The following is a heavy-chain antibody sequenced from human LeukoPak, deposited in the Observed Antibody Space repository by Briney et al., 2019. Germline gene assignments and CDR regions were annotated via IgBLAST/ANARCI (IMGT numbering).Heavy chain of an antibody. CDR1: GGTFSSYA. CDR3: ARAYHDSSGYSYYYYYMDV. V-gene: IGHV1-69*13. J-gene: IGHJ6*03. D-gene: IGHD3-22*01. Sequence: SVKVSCKASGGTFSSYAISWVRQAPGQGLEWMGGIIPIFGTANYAQKFQGRVTITADESTSTAYMELSSLRSEDTAVYYCARAYHDSSGYSYYYYYMDVWGKGTTVTNSS. CDR2: IIPIFGTA.